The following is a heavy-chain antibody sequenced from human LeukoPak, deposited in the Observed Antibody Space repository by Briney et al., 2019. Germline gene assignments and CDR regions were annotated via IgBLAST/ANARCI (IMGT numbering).Heavy chain of an antibody. J-gene: IGHJ2*01. V-gene: IGHV3-30*18. D-gene: IGHD3-10*01. Sequence: GGSLRLSCAASGFTFSNYGMHWVRQAPGKGLEWVALISYDGDSEEYADSVKGRFTISRDNSKTTVYLQMNSLRPEDTAVYYCAKVGPRFGRHWYFDLWGRGTLVTVSS. CDR3: AKVGPRFGRHWYFDL. CDR2: ISYDGDSE. CDR1: GFTFSNYG.